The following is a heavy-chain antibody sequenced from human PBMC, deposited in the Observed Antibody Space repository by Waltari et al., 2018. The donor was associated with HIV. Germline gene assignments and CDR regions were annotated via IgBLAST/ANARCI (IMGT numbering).Heavy chain of an antibody. Sequence: QVQLQQSCPRLMKPSETLSLTCIVSGGSINSYYWNWIRQPAGKALEWIGRIYTSGSTKYNPSLKSRVIMSIATSKNQFSLNLTSVTAADTAVYYCARGTYYFDTSSGYPPLDLWGRGTLVTVSS. CDR3: ARGTYYFDTSSGYPPLDL. J-gene: IGHJ2*01. D-gene: IGHD3-22*01. V-gene: IGHV4-4*07. CDR2: IYTSGST. CDR1: GGSINSYY.